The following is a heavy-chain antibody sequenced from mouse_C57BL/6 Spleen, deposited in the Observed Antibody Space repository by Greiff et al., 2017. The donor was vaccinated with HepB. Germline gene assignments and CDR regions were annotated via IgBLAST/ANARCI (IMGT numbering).Heavy chain of an antibody. D-gene: IGHD4-1*01. CDR2: ISYDGSN. CDR3: ARPLTGTGPMDY. CDR1: GYSITSGYY. J-gene: IGHJ4*01. V-gene: IGHV3-6*01. Sequence: EVKLQESGPGLVKPSQSLSLTCSVTGYSITSGYYWNWIRQFPGNKLEWMGYISYDGSNNYNPSLKNRISITRDTSKNQFFLKLNSVTTEDTATYYCARPLTGTGPMDYWGQGTSVTVSS.